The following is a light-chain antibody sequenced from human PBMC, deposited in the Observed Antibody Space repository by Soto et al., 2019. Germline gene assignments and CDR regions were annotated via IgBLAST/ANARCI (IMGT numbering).Light chain of an antibody. CDR2: SAS. CDR3: QQANRFPWT. CDR1: QGISTN. V-gene: IGKV1-12*02. J-gene: IGKJ1*01. Sequence: DIQMTQSPSSVSASLGDRVTITCRASQGISTNLAWYQQKPGKDPNLLIHSASSLHTGVPSRFSGSGTGTDFTLTISSLQPEDFATYYCQQANRFPWTFGQGTKVEIK.